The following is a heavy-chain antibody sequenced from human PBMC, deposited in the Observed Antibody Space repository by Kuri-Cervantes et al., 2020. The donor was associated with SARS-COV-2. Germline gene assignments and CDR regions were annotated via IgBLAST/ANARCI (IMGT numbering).Heavy chain of an antibody. J-gene: IGHJ4*02. Sequence: GGSLRLSCAASGFTFSSYGMHWVRQAPGKGLEWVAVIWYDGSNKYYADSVKGRFTISRDNSKNTLYLQMNSLRAEDTAVYYCAREEDSSSSFLFDYWGQGTLVTVSS. CDR1: GFTFSSYG. CDR3: AREEDSSSSFLFDY. D-gene: IGHD6-6*01. V-gene: IGHV3-33*01. CDR2: IWYDGSNK.